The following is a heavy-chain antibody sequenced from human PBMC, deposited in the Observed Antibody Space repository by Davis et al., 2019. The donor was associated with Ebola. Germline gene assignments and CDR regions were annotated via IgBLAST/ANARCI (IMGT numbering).Heavy chain of an antibody. CDR2: ISYGDGNYR. CDR3: ARAKTTSGVDLGGIYSMDV. J-gene: IGHJ6*02. CDR1: VFSFSNYA. V-gene: IGHV3-30-3*01. Sequence: PGGSLRLSCTTSVFSFSNYAMSWVRQAPGKGLEWVLVISYGDGNYRYYADSVKGRFTISRDNSKNMVNLQMNSLRPDDTAVYHCARAKTTSGVDLGGIYSMDVWGQGTTVTVSS. D-gene: IGHD3-3*01.